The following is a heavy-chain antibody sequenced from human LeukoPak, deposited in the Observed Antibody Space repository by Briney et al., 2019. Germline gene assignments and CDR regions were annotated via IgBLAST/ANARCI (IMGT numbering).Heavy chain of an antibody. CDR1: GGSISSYY. CDR2: IYTSGST. J-gene: IGHJ3*02. Sequence: PSETLSLTCTVSGGSISSYYWSWIRQPAGKGLEWIGRIYTSGSTNYNPSLKSRVTMSVDTSKNQFSLKLSSVTAADTAVYYCARDRDNWNGYAFDIWGQGTMVTVSS. V-gene: IGHV4-4*07. CDR3: ARDRDNWNGYAFDI. D-gene: IGHD1-20*01.